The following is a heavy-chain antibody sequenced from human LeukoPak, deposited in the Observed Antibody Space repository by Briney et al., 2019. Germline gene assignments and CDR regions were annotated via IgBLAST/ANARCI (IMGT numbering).Heavy chain of an antibody. V-gene: IGHV1-18*01. CDR3: ARDLMSNYYDSSGYLGLDAFDI. Sequence: ASVKVSCKASGYTFTSYGISWVRQAPGQGLEWMGWISAYNGNTNYAQKLQGRVTMTTDTSTSTAYMELRSLRSDDTAVYYCARDLMSNYYDSSGYLGLDAFDIWGQGTMVTVSS. D-gene: IGHD3-22*01. CDR2: ISAYNGNT. CDR1: GYTFTSYG. J-gene: IGHJ3*02.